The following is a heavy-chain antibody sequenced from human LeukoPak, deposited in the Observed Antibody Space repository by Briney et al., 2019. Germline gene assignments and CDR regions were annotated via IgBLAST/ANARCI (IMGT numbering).Heavy chain of an antibody. J-gene: IGHJ3*02. V-gene: IGHV3-23*01. D-gene: IGHD3-9*01. Sequence: PSETLSLTCTVSGGSISSSSYYWGWIRQPPGKGLEWVSAISGSGGSTCYADSVKGRFTISRDNSKNTLYLQMNSLRAEDTAVYYCANPGRYYDILTGYNAFDIWGQGTMVTVSS. CDR2: ISGSGGST. CDR3: ANPGRYYDILTGYNAFDI. CDR1: GGSISSSSYY.